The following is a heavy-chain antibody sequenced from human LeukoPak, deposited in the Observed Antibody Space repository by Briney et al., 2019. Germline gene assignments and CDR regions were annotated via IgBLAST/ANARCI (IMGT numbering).Heavy chain of an antibody. J-gene: IGHJ4*02. CDR3: ARRKDAFDY. CDR2: IKQDGSEK. CDR1: GFTFNSYV. Sequence: PGGSLRLSCAASGFTFNSYVMSWVRQAPGKGLEWVANIKQDGSEKYYVDSVKGRFTISRDNAKNSLCLQMNSLRAEDTAVYYCARRKDAFDYWGQGTLVTVSS. V-gene: IGHV3-7*01.